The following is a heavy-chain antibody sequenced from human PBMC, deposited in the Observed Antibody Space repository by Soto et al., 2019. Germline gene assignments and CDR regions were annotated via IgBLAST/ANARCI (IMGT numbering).Heavy chain of an antibody. CDR3: ARARLRAVYAFDI. J-gene: IGHJ3*02. D-gene: IGHD5-12*01. V-gene: IGHV4-31*03. CDR1: GGSVSSGAYY. Sequence: SETLSLTCTVSGGSVSSGAYYWTWIRQRPGKGLEWIGYIYYSGSTYYSPSLKSRLSISLDTSKNQFSLRLSSVAAADTATYYCARARLRAVYAFDIWGQGTMVTVSS. CDR2: IYYSGST.